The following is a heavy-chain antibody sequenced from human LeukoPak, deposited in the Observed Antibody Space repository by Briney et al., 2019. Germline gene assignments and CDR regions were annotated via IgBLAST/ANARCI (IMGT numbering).Heavy chain of an antibody. J-gene: IGHJ4*02. CDR3: VTQTTVDDY. D-gene: IGHD4-23*01. CDR1: GFTFSTYD. CDR2: IDTAGDT. V-gene: IGHV3-13*01. Sequence: GGSLRLSCVASGFTFSTYDMHWVRQVTGKGLEWVSAIDTAGDTFYPGSVKGRFTISRENAKNSLYLQMNSLRAGDTAVYYCVTQTTVDDYWGQGTLVTVSS.